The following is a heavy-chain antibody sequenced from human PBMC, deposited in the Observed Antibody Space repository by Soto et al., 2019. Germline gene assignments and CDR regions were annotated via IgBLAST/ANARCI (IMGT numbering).Heavy chain of an antibody. D-gene: IGHD2-15*01. V-gene: IGHV3-73*01. CDR2: IRSKPNTDAT. J-gene: IGHJ6*03. CDR1: GFTFSDSA. CDR3: TRHVDCSSCSCYSCYYYYMDV. Sequence: EVQLVESGGGLVQPGGSLKLSCAASGFTFSDSAMHWVRQASGKGLEWVGRIRSKPNTDATAYAASVKGRFTISRDDSKNTAYLKMNSLKTEDTAVYYCTRHVDCSSCSCYSCYYYYMDVWGKGTTVTVSS.